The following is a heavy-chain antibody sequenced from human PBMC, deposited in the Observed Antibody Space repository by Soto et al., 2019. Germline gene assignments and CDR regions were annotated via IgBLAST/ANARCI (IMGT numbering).Heavy chain of an antibody. CDR1: GFTFSSYA. Sequence: PGGSLRLSCAASGFTFSSYAMSWVRQAPGKGLEWVSAISGSGGSTYYADSVKGRFTISRDNSKNTLYLQMNSLRAEDRAVYYCAKAPGGYAFWSGPTYYFDYWGQGTLVTVSS. CDR3: AKAPGGYAFWSGPTYYFDY. J-gene: IGHJ4*02. CDR2: ISGSGGST. V-gene: IGHV3-23*01. D-gene: IGHD3-3*01.